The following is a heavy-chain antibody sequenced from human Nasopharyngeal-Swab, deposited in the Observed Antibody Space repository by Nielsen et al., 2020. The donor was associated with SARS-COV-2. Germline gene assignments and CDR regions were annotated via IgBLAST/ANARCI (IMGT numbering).Heavy chain of an antibody. V-gene: IGHV3-21*01. J-gene: IGHJ6*02. CDR1: GFTFSYYS. D-gene: IGHD3-22*01. CDR3: ARDLGDSSGYFSFNYYYYGMDV. Sequence: GGSLRLSCAASGFTFSYYSMNWVRQAPGKGLEWVSSISSSSSYIYYADSVKGRFTISRDNAKNSLYLQMNSLRAEDTAVYYCARDLGDSSGYFSFNYYYYGMDVWGQGTTVTVSS. CDR2: ISSSSSYI.